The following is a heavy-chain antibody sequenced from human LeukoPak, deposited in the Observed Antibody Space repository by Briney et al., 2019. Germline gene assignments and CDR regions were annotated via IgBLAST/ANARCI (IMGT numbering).Heavy chain of an antibody. CDR3: ARDRLLEDRDYHYYYYMDV. CDR2: ISYSSETI. V-gene: IGHV3-9*01. D-gene: IGHD2-21*01. J-gene: IGHJ6*03. Sequence: GGSLRLSCAASGFSFDEYAMHWVRQVPGKGLEWVSGISYSSETIGYVDSVKGRFTISRDNAKNSLYLQMNSLRVEDTAVYYCARDRLLEDRDYHYYYYMDVWGKGTTVTVSS. CDR1: GFSFDEYA.